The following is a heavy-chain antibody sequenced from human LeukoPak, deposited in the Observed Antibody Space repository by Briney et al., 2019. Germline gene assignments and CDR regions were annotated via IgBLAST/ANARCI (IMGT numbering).Heavy chain of an antibody. CDR1: GFTFSSYA. CDR2: ISGSGGST. V-gene: IGHV3-23*01. J-gene: IGHJ4*02. Sequence: PGGSLRLSCAASGFTFSSYAISWVRQAPGKGLEWVSAISGSGGSTYYADSVKGRFTISRDNSKNTLYLQMNSLRAEDTAVYYCAKDKSPHITMVRGVISYWGQGTMVTVSS. CDR3: AKDKSPHITMVRGVISY. D-gene: IGHD3-10*01.